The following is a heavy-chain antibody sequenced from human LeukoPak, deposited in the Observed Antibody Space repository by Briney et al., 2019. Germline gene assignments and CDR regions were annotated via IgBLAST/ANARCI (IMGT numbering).Heavy chain of an antibody. D-gene: IGHD3-10*01. CDR1: GFTFSSYS. CDR2: ISSSSSYI. Sequence: PGGSLRLSCAASGFTFSSYSMNWVRQAPGKGLEWVSSISSSSSYIYYADSVKGRFTISRDNSKNTLYLQMNSLRAEDTAVYYCAKDYFNGAPEARYFQHWGQGTLVTVSS. J-gene: IGHJ1*01. CDR3: AKDYFNGAPEARYFQH. V-gene: IGHV3-21*04.